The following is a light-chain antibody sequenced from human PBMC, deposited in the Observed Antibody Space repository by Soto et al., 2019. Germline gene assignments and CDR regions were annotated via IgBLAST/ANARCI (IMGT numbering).Light chain of an antibody. V-gene: IGKV3-15*01. Sequence: EIVMTQSPGTLSALPGHSATLPCRASQSVGTNLAWYQQKPGQAPRLLLYAASTRATGVPVRFSGSGSGTDFALTISSLQSDDFAVYYCQQYNQWSPITFGQGTRLE. CDR3: QQYNQWSPIT. CDR1: QSVGTN. CDR2: AAS. J-gene: IGKJ5*01.